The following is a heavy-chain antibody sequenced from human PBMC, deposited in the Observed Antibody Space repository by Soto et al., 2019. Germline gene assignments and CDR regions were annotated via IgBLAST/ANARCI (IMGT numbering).Heavy chain of an antibody. Sequence: EVQLVESGGGLVQPGRSLRLSCAASGFTFDDYAMHWVRQAPGKGLEWVSGISWNSGSIGYADSVKGRFTISRDNAKNSLYLQMNSLRDEDTALYYCAKDNYDFWSGSTYNWFDPWGQGTLVTVSS. CDR1: GFTFDDYA. J-gene: IGHJ5*02. CDR2: ISWNSGSI. CDR3: AKDNYDFWSGSTYNWFDP. D-gene: IGHD3-3*01. V-gene: IGHV3-9*01.